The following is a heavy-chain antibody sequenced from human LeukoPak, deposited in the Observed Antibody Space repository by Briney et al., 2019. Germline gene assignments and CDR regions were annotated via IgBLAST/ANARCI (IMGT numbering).Heavy chain of an antibody. V-gene: IGHV3-53*01. CDR2: IYSGGST. J-gene: IGHJ4*02. CDR1: GLTVSSNY. D-gene: IGHD3-22*01. CDR3: ARYKYDSSGYPYYFDY. Sequence: GGSLRLSCAPSGLTVSSNYMSWVRQAPGKGLEWVSVIYSGGSTYYADSVKGRFTISRDNSKNTLYLQMNSLRAEDTAVYYCARYKYDSSGYPYYFDYWGQGTLVTVSS.